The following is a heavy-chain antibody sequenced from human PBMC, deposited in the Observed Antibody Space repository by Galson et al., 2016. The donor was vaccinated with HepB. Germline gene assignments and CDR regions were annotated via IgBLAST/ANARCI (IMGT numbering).Heavy chain of an antibody. Sequence: SLRLSCAVSGFDLDDHAMHWVRQTPEKGLEWVSGISWNGRTIDYADSVKGRFTISRDTASNSLFLQMTSLRVDDTAVYYCARDISSGLVGDFAQWGQGTLVTASS. D-gene: IGHD2-15*01. CDR2: ISWNGRTI. CDR1: GFDLDDHA. V-gene: IGHV3-9*01. J-gene: IGHJ4*02. CDR3: ARDISSGLVGDFAQ.